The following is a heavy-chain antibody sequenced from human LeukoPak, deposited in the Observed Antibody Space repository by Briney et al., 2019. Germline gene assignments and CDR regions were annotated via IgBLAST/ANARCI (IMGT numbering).Heavy chain of an antibody. CDR2: ISSSSSYI. CDR1: GFTFSSSS. J-gene: IGHJ2*01. Sequence: GGSLRLSCAASGFTFSSSSMNWVRQAPGKGLEWVSSISSSSSYIYYADSVKGRFTISRDNAKNSLYLQMNSLRAEDTAVYYCASSRGGWYFDLWGRGTLVTVSS. CDR3: ASSRGGWYFDL. V-gene: IGHV3-21*01.